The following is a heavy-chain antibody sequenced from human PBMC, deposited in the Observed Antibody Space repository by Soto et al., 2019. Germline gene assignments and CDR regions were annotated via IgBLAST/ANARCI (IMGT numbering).Heavy chain of an antibody. CDR2: TSPKTGGA. CDR1: GYTFTAYY. CDR3: ARSSGSYSKWFDS. D-gene: IGHD3-10*01. V-gene: IGHV1-2*02. J-gene: IGHJ5*01. Sequence: ASVKFYCTNSGYTFTAYYRHLLRQAPGHGLEWLGWTSPKTGGAKYSHTFQGRVSMTRNTSISTAYMELTGLSTDDTAVYYCARSSGSYSKWFDSWGQGTLVTVSS.